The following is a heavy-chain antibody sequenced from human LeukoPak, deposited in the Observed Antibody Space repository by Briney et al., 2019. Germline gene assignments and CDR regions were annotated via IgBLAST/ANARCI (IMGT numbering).Heavy chain of an antibody. J-gene: IGHJ5*02. CDR3: ARQGGRKGFDP. CDR1: GXSISRYY. CDR2: IYYSGST. V-gene: IGHV4-59*08. Sequence: SETLSLTCTVSGXSISRYYGSWIRQPPGKGLEWIGHIYYSGSTNYNPSVESRVTMSIDTSKNQFSLRLSSVTAADTAMYYCARQGGRKGFDPWGQGTLVTVSS. D-gene: IGHD3-16*01.